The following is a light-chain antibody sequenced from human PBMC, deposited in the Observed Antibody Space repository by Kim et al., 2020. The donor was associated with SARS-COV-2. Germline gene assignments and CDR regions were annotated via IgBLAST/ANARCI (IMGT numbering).Light chain of an antibody. Sequence: QLVLTQSPSASASLGDSVKLTCILTSGHSTYAIAWHQQQPEKGPRFLMKLNSDGSHRKGDGIPDRFSGSSSGTERYLTISSFQAEDEADYYCQTWDTGIRVFGGGTKVTVL. J-gene: IGLJ3*02. CDR2: LNSDGSH. V-gene: IGLV4-69*01. CDR3: QTWDTGIRV. CDR1: SGHSTYA.